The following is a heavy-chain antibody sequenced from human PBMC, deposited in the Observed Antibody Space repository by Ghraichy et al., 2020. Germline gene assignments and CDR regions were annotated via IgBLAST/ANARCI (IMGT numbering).Heavy chain of an antibody. J-gene: IGHJ6*02. V-gene: IGHV4-4*02. Sequence: LNISCAVSGGSITSSEWWSWVRQPPGRGLEWIAQIYHSGNTYYNPSLKSRVTISIEKFNNQFSLKLTSVTAADTAVYYCAREAYGMDVWGQGTTVTVSS. CDR2: IYHSGNT. CDR1: GGSITSSEW. CDR3: AREAYGMDV.